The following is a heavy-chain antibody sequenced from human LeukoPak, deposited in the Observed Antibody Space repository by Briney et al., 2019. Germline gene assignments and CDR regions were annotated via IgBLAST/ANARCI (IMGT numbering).Heavy chain of an antibody. V-gene: IGHV3-7*01. CDR3: GRGSRGDTAMGSLDY. CDR2: IKQDGSEK. D-gene: IGHD5-18*01. J-gene: IGHJ4*02. Sequence: GGSLRLSCAASGFTFSSSWMSWVRQAPGKGLEWVANIKQDGSEKYCVDSVKGRFTISRDNAKNSLYLPMNSLRAEDTAVYYCGRGSRGDTAMGSLDYWGQGTLVTVSS. CDR1: GFTFSSSW.